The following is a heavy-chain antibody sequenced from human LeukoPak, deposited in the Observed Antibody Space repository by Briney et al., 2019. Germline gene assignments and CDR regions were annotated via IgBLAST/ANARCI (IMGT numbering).Heavy chain of an antibody. Sequence: TGGSLRLSCAASGFTFSSHGMNWVRQAPGKGLEWVSGISPSGGITYYTDSVKGRFTISRDNSKNTLYLQMNSLRAEDTAVYYCASSDSSLAFDYWGQGTLVTVSS. CDR3: ASSDSSLAFDY. D-gene: IGHD6-6*01. J-gene: IGHJ4*02. CDR2: ISPSGGIT. CDR1: GFTFSSHG. V-gene: IGHV3-23*01.